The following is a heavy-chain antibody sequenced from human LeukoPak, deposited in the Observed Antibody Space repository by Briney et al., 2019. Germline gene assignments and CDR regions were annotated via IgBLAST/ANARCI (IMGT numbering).Heavy chain of an antibody. Sequence: GGSLRLSCAASGFTFSSYAMSWVRQAPGKGLEWVSAISGSGGSTYYADSVKGRFTISRDNSKNTLSLQMNSLRAEDTAIYYCAKNGDRGAYCSGGSCYPYYYYYMDVWGKGTTVTISS. CDR1: GFTFSSYA. J-gene: IGHJ6*03. CDR2: ISGSGGST. CDR3: AKNGDRGAYCSGGSCYPYYYYYMDV. V-gene: IGHV3-23*01. D-gene: IGHD2-15*01.